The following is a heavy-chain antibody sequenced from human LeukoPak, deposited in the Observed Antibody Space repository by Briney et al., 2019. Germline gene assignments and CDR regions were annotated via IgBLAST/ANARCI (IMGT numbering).Heavy chain of an antibody. CDR2: ISSSSSYV. D-gene: IGHD6-6*01. CDR3: ARSYSSSSKDPLDYYYGMDV. V-gene: IGHV3-21*01. CDR1: GFTFSNAW. J-gene: IGHJ6*02. Sequence: GGSLRLSCAASGFTFSNAWMSWVRQAPGKGLEWVSSISSSSSYVYYADSVKGRFTISRDNAKNSLYLQMNSLRAEDTAVYYCARSYSSSSKDPLDYYYGMDVWGQGTTVTVSS.